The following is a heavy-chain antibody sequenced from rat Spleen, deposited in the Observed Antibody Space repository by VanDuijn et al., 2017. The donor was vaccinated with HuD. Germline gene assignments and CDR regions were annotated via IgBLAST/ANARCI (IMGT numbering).Heavy chain of an antibody. CDR3: ARLNYYYDGSYYYYFDY. D-gene: IGHD1-12*02. CDR2: ISYDGSGT. CDR1: GFTFSDYY. J-gene: IGHJ2*01. Sequence: EVQLVESDGGLVQPGRSLKLSCAASGFTFSDYYMAWVRQAPTKGLEWVATISYDGSGTYYRDSVKGRFTISRDNAKSTLYLQMDSLRSEDTATYYCARLNYYYDGSYYYYFDYWGQGVMVTVSS. V-gene: IGHV5-29*01.